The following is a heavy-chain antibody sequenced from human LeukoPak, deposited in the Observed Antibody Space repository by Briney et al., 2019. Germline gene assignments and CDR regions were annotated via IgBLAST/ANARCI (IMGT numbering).Heavy chain of an antibody. D-gene: IGHD1-1*01. V-gene: IGHV3-53*01. J-gene: IGHJ4*02. CDR2: IFRDGST. CDR1: GFAASCHY. CDR3: ATETWND. Sequence: PGESLRLSCAASGFAASCHYMSWVRQAPGKGLEWVSAIFRDGSTSHADSVKGRFTISRDNSRNTVYLQMNSLRAEDTAVYYCATETWNDWGQGPLVTVSS.